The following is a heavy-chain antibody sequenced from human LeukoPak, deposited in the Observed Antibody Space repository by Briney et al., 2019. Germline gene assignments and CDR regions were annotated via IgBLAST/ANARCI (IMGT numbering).Heavy chain of an antibody. CDR1: SGSISSSSYY. CDR3: ARRRPAANPYYFDY. V-gene: IGHV4-39*01. D-gene: IGHD2-2*01. Sequence: SSETLSLTCTVSSGSISSSSYYWGWIRQPPGKGLEWIGSISYRGSTYYNPSLKSRVTISVDTSKNQFSLKLTSVTAADTAVYYCARRRPAANPYYFDYWGQGTLVTVSS. CDR2: ISYRGST. J-gene: IGHJ4*02.